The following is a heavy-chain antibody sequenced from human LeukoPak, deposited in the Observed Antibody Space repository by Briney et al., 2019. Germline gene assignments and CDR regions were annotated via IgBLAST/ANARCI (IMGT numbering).Heavy chain of an antibody. CDR1: GGSISIYY. D-gene: IGHD3-10*01. Sequence: SETLSLTCTVSGGSISIYYWSWIRRPAGKGLEWIGGIYTSGSTNYNPSLKSRVTMSVDTSKNQFSLKLSSVTAADTAVYYCARERRPGELWFGELFEPPYYFDYWGQGTLVTVSS. CDR3: ARERRPGELWFGELFEPPYYFDY. V-gene: IGHV4-4*07. J-gene: IGHJ4*02. CDR2: IYTSGST.